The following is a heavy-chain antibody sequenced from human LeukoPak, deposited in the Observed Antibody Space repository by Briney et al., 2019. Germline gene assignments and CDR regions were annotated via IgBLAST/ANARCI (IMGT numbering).Heavy chain of an antibody. D-gene: IGHD4-17*01. V-gene: IGHV3-48*03. CDR3: AGDYGDYFFDY. CDR2: ISSGGSAI. Sequence: GGSLRLSCAASGFTFSSYEMNWVRQAPGKGLEWISYISSGGSAIHYADSVKGRFTISRDNAKNSLYLQMNSLRAEDTAVYYCAGDYGDYFFDYWGQGTLVTVSS. J-gene: IGHJ4*02. CDR1: GFTFSSYE.